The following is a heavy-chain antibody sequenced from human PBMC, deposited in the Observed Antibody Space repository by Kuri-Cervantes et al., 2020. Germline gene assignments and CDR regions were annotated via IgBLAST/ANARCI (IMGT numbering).Heavy chain of an antibody. V-gene: IGHV3-15*01. CDR2: IKSKTDGGTT. CDR3: ARGPYDILTGPRPDYYYMDV. CDR1: GFTFSNAW. J-gene: IGHJ6*03. Sequence: GESLKISCAASGFTFSNAWMSWVRQAPGKGLEWVGRIKSKTDGGTTDYAAPVKGRFTISRDNAKNSLYLQMNSLRAEDTAVYYCARGPYDILTGPRPDYYYMDVWGKGTTVTVSS. D-gene: IGHD3-9*01.